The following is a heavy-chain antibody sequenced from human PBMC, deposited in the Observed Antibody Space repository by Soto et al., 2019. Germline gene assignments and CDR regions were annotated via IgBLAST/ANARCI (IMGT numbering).Heavy chain of an antibody. CDR1: GGTFSSYA. Sequence: QVQLVQSGAEVKKPGSSVKVSCKASGGTFSSYAISWVRQAPGQGLEWMGGIIPIFGTANYAQKFQGRVTITADESTSTAYMELSSLSSEDTAVYYCARVGAAAGPDWYFDLWGRGTLVTVTS. V-gene: IGHV1-69*01. D-gene: IGHD6-13*01. J-gene: IGHJ2*01. CDR3: ARVGAAAGPDWYFDL. CDR2: IIPIFGTA.